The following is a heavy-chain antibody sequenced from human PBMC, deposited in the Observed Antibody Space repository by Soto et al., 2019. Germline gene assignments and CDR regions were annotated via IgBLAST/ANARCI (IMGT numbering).Heavy chain of an antibody. CDR3: ARDITRGYSYGAFDY. V-gene: IGHV4-59*01. CDR1: GGSISSYY. Sequence: SETLSLTCTVSGGSISSYYWSWIRQPPGKGLEWIGYIYYSGSTNYNPSLKSRVTISVDTSKNQFSLKLSSVTAADTAVYYCARDITRGYSYGAFDYWGQGTLVTVSS. CDR2: IYYSGST. J-gene: IGHJ4*02. D-gene: IGHD5-18*01.